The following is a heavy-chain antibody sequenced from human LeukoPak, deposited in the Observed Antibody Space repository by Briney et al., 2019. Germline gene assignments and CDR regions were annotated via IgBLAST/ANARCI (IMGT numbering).Heavy chain of an antibody. Sequence: SETLSLTCNVSGVSITTGSYYWTWIRQHPGKGLEWIGFIYYSGRTDYSPSLKSRAAISLDTSKNQFSLKLNSVTAADTAVYHCAKNGQTGFSFDPWGRGTLVTVSS. CDR2: IYYSGRT. CDR3: AKNGQTGFSFDP. D-gene: IGHD3-9*01. V-gene: IGHV4-31*03. J-gene: IGHJ5*02. CDR1: GVSITTGSYY.